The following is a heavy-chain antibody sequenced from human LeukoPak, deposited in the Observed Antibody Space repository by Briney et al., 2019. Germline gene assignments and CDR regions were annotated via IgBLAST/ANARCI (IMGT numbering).Heavy chain of an antibody. CDR2: ISAYNGNT. V-gene: IGHV1-18*01. J-gene: IGHJ3*02. CDR3: AREGVSIVGALVAFDI. CDR1: GYTFTSYG. Sequence: GASVKVSCKASGYTFTSYGISWVRQAPGQGLEWMGWISAYNGNTNYAQKLQGRVTMTTDTSTSTAYMEPRSLRSDDTAVYYCAREGVSIVGALVAFDIWGQGTMVTVSS. D-gene: IGHD1-26*01.